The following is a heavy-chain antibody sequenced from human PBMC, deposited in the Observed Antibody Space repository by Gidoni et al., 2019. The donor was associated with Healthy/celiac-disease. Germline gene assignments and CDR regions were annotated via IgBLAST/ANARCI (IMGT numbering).Heavy chain of an antibody. Sequence: EVQLLESGGGWVQPGGSLRLSCAASGFTFSSYAMSWVRQAPGKGLEWVSAISGSGGSTYYADSVKGRFTISRDNSKNTLYLQMNSLRAEDTAVYYCAKDQGPYYDSSGYLGSDPLGYWGQGTLVTVSS. CDR2: ISGSGGST. V-gene: IGHV3-23*01. CDR3: AKDQGPYYDSSGYLGSDPLGY. CDR1: GFTFSSYA. J-gene: IGHJ4*02. D-gene: IGHD3-22*01.